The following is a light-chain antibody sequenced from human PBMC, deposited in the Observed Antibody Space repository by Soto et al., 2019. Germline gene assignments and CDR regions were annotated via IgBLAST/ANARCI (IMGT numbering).Light chain of an antibody. CDR3: MQALQTPWT. J-gene: IGKJ1*01. V-gene: IGKV2-28*01. CDR2: LGS. CDR1: QSLLHSNGYKY. Sequence: IVMTQSPLSLPVTPGEPASISCRSSQSLLHSNGYKYLEWYLQKPGQSPQLLIYLGSNRASGVPGRFSGSGSGTDFTLNISRVEAEDVGVYYCMQALQTPWTFGQGTKVEIK.